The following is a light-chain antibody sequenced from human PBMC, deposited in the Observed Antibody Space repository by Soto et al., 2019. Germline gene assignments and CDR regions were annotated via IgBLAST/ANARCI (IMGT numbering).Light chain of an antibody. CDR1: QGIRTS. CDR3: QKYKSAPYT. Sequence: DIQMTQSPCPLSSSLGDRVTITCRASQGIRTSLAWYQQKTGKGPSLLIYYASTLQSGVPSRFSGSGSGTDFTLTISSLQPEDVATYYCQKYKSAPYTFGPGTKVDIK. V-gene: IGKV1-27*01. J-gene: IGKJ3*01. CDR2: YAS.